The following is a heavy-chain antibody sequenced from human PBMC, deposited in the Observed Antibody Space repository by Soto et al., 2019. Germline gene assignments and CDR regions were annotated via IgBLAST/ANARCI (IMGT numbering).Heavy chain of an antibody. V-gene: IGHV1-46*01. CDR2: INPDGGGT. CDR3: AVGGNYFSMDV. CDR1: GYTFTSYY. J-gene: IGHJ6*02. Sequence: QVQLVQSGAEVKKPGASVKVSCKASGYTFTSYYMHWVRLAPGQGLEWIGIINPDGGGTSYAQHFQGRVIMTRDTSTSTVYMEMSSLRAEDTAVYYCAVGGNYFSMDVWGQGTTVTVSS.